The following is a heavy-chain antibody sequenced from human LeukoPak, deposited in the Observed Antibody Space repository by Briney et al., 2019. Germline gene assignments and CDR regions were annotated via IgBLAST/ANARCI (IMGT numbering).Heavy chain of an antibody. CDR2: ISWNGGNT. D-gene: IGHD3-22*01. J-gene: IGHJ6*02. CDR3: ARGKAYDNDSSGPWGMDG. V-gene: IGHV3-20*01. CDR1: GFTFYDYG. Sequence: GGSLRLSCAASGFTFYDYGMSWVRQAPGKGLEWVSGISWNGGNTVYADSVKGRFTISRDNAKNSLYLQMKSLRAEDTALYHCARGKAYDNDSSGPWGMDGWGQGTTVTVSS.